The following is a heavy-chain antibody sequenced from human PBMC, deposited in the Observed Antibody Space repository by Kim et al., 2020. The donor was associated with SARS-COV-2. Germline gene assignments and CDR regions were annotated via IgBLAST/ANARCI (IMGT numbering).Heavy chain of an antibody. CDR3: ATTIAVPDRGDFYYHYDGMDV. Sequence: GGSLRLSCAASGFAFSDYYMNWIRQAPGKGLEWVSYISSSSSTIYYADSVKGRFTISMDNAKNTLNLQMNSLRDEDTAVYYCATTIAVPDRGDFYYHYDGMDVGRQGTSVTVS. V-gene: IGHV3-11*01. J-gene: IGHJ6*02. CDR1: GFAFSDYY. CDR2: ISSSSSTI. D-gene: IGHD6-19*01.